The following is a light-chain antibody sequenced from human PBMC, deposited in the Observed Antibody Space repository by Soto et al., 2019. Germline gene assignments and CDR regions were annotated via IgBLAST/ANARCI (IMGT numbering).Light chain of an antibody. Sequence: DVQMTQSPSSLSASVGDRVTITCQASQDINNYLNWYQQKPGKAPKLLSYDASNLETGVPLRFSGSGSGTEFTVTISSLQPEDIATDYCQQCDNLPYTFGQGTKLEMK. J-gene: IGKJ2*01. V-gene: IGKV1-33*01. CDR3: QQCDNLPYT. CDR1: QDINNY. CDR2: DAS.